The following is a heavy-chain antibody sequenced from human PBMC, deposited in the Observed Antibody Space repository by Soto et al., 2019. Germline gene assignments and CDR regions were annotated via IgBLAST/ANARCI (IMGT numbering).Heavy chain of an antibody. CDR1: GFTFSSYA. V-gene: IGHV3-23*01. CDR3: AKEPRSEAAFDI. CDR2: ISGSGGST. Sequence: ETLSLSCAASGFTFSSYAMSWVRQAPGKGLEWVSAISGSGGSTYYADSVKGRFTISRDNSKNTLYLQMNSLRAEDTAVYYCAKEPRSEAAFDIWGQGTMVTVSS. J-gene: IGHJ3*02.